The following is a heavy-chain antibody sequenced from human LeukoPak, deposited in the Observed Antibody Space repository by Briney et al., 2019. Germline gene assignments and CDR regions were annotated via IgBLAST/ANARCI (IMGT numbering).Heavy chain of an antibody. CDR2: ISGSTGSGGNT. CDR3: LRGGWGSLLDY. CDR1: GFNFRNNV. Sequence: GGSLRLSCAASGFNFRNNVMSWVRQAPGKGLEWVSTISGSTGSGGNTYYADSVKGPLTISRDNSKNTLYLQMNSLRAEDTAVYYCLRGGWGSLLDYWGQGTLVTVSS. D-gene: IGHD6-19*01. V-gene: IGHV3-23*01. J-gene: IGHJ4*02.